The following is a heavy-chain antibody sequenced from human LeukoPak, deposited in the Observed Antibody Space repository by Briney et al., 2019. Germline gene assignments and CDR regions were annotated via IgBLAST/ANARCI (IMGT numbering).Heavy chain of an antibody. Sequence: GGSLRLSCAAAGFTFSSYAMSWVRQAPGKGLEWVSSISGSGGSTFYADSVKGRFTISRDNSKNTLYLQMNSLRAEDTALYYCAKGAAAGRQGPNYNWFDPWGQGTLVTVSS. V-gene: IGHV3-23*01. CDR1: GFTFSSYA. D-gene: IGHD6-13*01. CDR3: AKGAAAGRQGPNYNWFDP. J-gene: IGHJ5*02. CDR2: ISGSGGST.